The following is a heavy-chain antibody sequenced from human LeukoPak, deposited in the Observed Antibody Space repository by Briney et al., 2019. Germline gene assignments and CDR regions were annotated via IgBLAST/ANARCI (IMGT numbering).Heavy chain of an antibody. V-gene: IGHV1-46*01. CDR1: GYTFTSYY. CDR3: ARGDYGDLGNWFDP. D-gene: IGHD4-17*01. CDR2: INPSGGST. Sequence: ASVKVSCTASGYTFTSYYMHLVGQAPGQKLKWMGIINPSGGSTSYAQKFQGRVTMTRDMSTSTVYMELSSLRSKDTAVYYCARGDYGDLGNWFDPWGQGTLVTVSS. J-gene: IGHJ5*02.